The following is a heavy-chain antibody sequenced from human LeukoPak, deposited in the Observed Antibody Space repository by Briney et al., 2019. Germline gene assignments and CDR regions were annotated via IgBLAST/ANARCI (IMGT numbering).Heavy chain of an antibody. V-gene: IGHV1-46*01. D-gene: IGHD2-21*01. Sequence: ASVKVSCKASGYTFTSYYMHWVRQAPGQGLEWMGTINPSGDSTNYAQRFQGRVTLTEDTSTSTVYMELSSLTSEDTAVYYCARPSYCVFDNCGYWLDPWGPGTLITVSS. CDR2: INPSGDST. CDR3: ARPSYCVFDNCGYWLDP. J-gene: IGHJ5*02. CDR1: GYTFTSYY.